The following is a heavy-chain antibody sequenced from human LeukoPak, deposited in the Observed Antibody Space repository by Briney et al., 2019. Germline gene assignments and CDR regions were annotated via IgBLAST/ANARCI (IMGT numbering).Heavy chain of an antibody. V-gene: IGHV4-61*02. CDR1: GGSISSGSYY. Sequence: SQTLSLTCTVSGGSISSGSYYWSWIRQPAGKGLEWIGRIYTSGSTNYNPSLKSRGTISVDTSKNQFSLKLSSVTAADTAVYYCARANGQSDFDYWGQGTLVTVSS. CDR3: ARANGQSDFDY. D-gene: IGHD2-8*01. CDR2: IYTSGST. J-gene: IGHJ4*02.